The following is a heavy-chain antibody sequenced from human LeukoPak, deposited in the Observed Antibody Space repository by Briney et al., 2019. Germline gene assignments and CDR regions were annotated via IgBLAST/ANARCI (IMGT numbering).Heavy chain of an antibody. CDR3: ASEYCSGGNCYFDY. V-gene: IGHV5-51*01. Sequence: GESLKISCKGSEYSFATYWIGWVRQMPGQGLEWMGIIFPGDSDTRYSPSFQGQVTISADKSISTAYLQWSSLKASDAAVYYCASEYCSGGNCYFDYWGQGTLVTVSS. CDR1: EYSFATYW. CDR2: IFPGDSDT. J-gene: IGHJ4*02. D-gene: IGHD2-15*01.